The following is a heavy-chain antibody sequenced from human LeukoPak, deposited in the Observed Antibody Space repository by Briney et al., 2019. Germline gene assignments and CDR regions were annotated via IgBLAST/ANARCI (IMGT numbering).Heavy chain of an antibody. CDR1: GGSISSSSYY. J-gene: IGHJ4*02. V-gene: IGHV4-39*02. Sequence: SETLSLTCTVSGGSISSSSYYWGWIRQPPGKGLEWIGSIYYSGSTYYNPSLKSRVTISVDTSKNQFSLKLSSVTAADTAVYYCAREAAGIDYWGQGTLVTVSS. CDR3: AREAAGIDY. CDR2: IYYSGST. D-gene: IGHD6-13*01.